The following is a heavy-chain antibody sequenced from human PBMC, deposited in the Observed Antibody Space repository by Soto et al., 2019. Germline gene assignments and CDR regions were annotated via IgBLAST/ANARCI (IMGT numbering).Heavy chain of an antibody. CDR2: IRSKANSYAT. CDR3: TSLLSEFVHRSTVTHYAGPGNYGMDV. Sequence: GGSLRLSCAASGFTFSGSAMHWVRQASGKGLEWVGRIRSKANSYATAYAASVKGRFTISRDDSKNTAYLQMNSLKTEDTAVYYCTSLLSEFVHRSTVTHYAGPGNYGMDVWGQGTTVTVSS. V-gene: IGHV3-73*01. D-gene: IGHD4-17*01. CDR1: GFTFSGSA. J-gene: IGHJ6*02.